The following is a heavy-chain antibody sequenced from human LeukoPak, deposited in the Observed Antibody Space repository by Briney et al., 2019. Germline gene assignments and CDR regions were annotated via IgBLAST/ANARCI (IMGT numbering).Heavy chain of an antibody. V-gene: IGHV1-18*04. D-gene: IGHD6-13*01. CDR3: ALIAAAGYFDP. CDR2: ISAYNGNT. J-gene: IGHJ5*02. CDR1: GYTFTSYG. Sequence: ASMKVACKASGYTFTSYGISWERQAPGQGLEWMGWISAYNGNTNYAQKLQGRVTMTTDTSTSTAYMELRSLRSDDTAVYYCALIAAAGYFDPWGQGTLVTVSS.